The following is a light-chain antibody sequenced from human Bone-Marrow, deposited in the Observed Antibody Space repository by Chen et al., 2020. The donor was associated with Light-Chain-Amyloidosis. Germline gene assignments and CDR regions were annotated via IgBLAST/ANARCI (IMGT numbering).Light chain of an antibody. CDR1: SSDVGGYYY. CDR3: TSYTSSNTIL. CDR2: EVS. V-gene: IGLV2-14*01. Sequence: QSALTQPASVSGSPGQSITTSCTGTSSDVGGYYYVSWYQHSPGKAPKLIIYEVSKRPSVVSNRFSGSKSGNTASLTISGLQAEDETDYYCTSYTSSNTILFGGGTKLTVL. J-gene: IGLJ2*01.